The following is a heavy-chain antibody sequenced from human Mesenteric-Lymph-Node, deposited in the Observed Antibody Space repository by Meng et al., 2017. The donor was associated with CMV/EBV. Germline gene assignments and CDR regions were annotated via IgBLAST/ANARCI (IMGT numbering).Heavy chain of an antibody. CDR2: IRSKAYGGAT. CDR1: GFTFSDYA. D-gene: IGHD5/OR15-5a*01. V-gene: IGHV3-49*04. J-gene: IGHJ4*02. CDR3: TRGVSTIMFDY. Sequence: GESLKISCTASGFTFSDYAMSWVRQAPGKGLEWVGFIRSKAYGGATEYAASVKGKFTISRDDSKSIAYLQMNSLKTEDTAVYYCTRGVSTIMFDYWGQGTLVTVSS.